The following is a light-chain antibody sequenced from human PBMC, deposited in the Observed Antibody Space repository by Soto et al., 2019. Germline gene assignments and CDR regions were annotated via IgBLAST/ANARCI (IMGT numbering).Light chain of an antibody. CDR1: QSVTSNY. CDR3: RQYGRSLGFA. J-gene: IGKJ4*01. Sequence: DIVLTHSPGTLSLSPCERATLSSSARQSVTSNYLAWYQQKPGQAPRLLIHGASSRATGIPDRFSGSGSGTDFTLTISRLEPEDFAVYYCRQYGRSLGFAFGGGTKVDNK. V-gene: IGKV3-20*01. CDR2: GAS.